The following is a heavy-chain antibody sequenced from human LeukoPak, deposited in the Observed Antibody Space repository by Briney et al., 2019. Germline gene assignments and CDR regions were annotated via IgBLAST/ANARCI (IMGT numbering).Heavy chain of an antibody. CDR1: GFTFSSDS. J-gene: IGHJ4*02. Sequence: PGGSLRLSCADSGFTFSSDSMNWVRQAPGKGLEWVSSISSSSDYIYYADSVKGRFTISRDNAKNSLFLQMNSLRVEDSAVYYCARDSGSSWREGLNYWGQGTLVTVSS. V-gene: IGHV3-21*01. D-gene: IGHD6-13*01. CDR2: ISSSSDYI. CDR3: ARDSGSSWREGLNY.